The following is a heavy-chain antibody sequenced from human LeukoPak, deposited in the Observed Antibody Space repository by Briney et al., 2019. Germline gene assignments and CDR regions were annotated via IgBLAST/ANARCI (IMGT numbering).Heavy chain of an antibody. CDR2: YSGRT. CDR3: ARIDIVVVPAQIGGWFDP. J-gene: IGHJ5*02. V-gene: IGHV4-30-4*01. Sequence: YSGRTYDNPSLKSRVTISVDTSNTQFSLELSSVTAADTAVYYCARIDIVVVPAQIGGWFDPWGQGTLVTVSS. D-gene: IGHD2-2*01.